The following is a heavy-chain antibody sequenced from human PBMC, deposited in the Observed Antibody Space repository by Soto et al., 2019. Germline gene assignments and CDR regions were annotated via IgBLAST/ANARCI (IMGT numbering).Heavy chain of an antibody. CDR3: AGEGYGDYEVY. V-gene: IGHV1-69*02. D-gene: IGHD4-17*01. CDR2: IIPILGIA. Sequence: QVQLVQSGAEVKKPGSSVKVSCKASGGTFSSYTIRWVRQAPGQGLEWMGRIIPILGIANYAQKFQGRVTITADKSTSTAYMELSSLRSEDTAVYYCAGEGYGDYEVYWGQGTLVTVSS. J-gene: IGHJ4*02. CDR1: GGTFSSYT.